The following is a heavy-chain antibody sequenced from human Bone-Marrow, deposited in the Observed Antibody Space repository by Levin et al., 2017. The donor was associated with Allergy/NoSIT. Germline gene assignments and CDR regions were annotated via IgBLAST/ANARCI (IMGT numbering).Heavy chain of an antibody. CDR3: VKDVRAVAGISYYYGMDV. V-gene: IGHV1-2*04. J-gene: IGHJ6*02. CDR2: INPNSGGT. D-gene: IGHD6-19*01. Sequence: RASVKVSCKASGYTFTDYYMHWVRQAPGQGLEWMGWINPNSGGTEYAQRFQGWVTMTRDTSTTTAYMELTRLKSDDTAKYYCVKDVRAVAGISYYYGMDVWGQGTTVTVSS. CDR1: GYTFTDYY.